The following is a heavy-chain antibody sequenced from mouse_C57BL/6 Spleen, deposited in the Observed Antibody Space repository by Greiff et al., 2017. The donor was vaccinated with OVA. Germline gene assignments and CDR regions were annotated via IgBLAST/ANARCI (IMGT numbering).Heavy chain of an antibody. CDR1: GYSITSGYD. Sequence: EVQGVESGPGMVKPSQSLSLTCTVTGYSITSGYDWHWIRHFPGNKLEWMGYISYSGSTNYNPSLKSRISITHDTSKNHFFLKLNSVTTEDTATYYCARGAYGRVDYWGQGTTLTVSS. CDR3: ARGAYGRVDY. CDR2: ISYSGST. V-gene: IGHV3-1*01. D-gene: IGHD1-1*01. J-gene: IGHJ2*01.